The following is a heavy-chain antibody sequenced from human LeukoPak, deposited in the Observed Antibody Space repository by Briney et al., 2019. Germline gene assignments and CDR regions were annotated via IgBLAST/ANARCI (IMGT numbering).Heavy chain of an antibody. CDR3: ARQPPQYYGMDV. V-gene: IGHV4-4*07. CDR2: IYTSGST. Sequence: SETLSLTCTVSGGSFSNYYWSWIRQPAGKGLEWIGRIYTSGSTNYNPSVKSRVTMSVDTSNNQFSLKLSSVTAADTAVYYCARQPPQYYGMDVWGQGTTVTVSS. D-gene: IGHD1-14*01. J-gene: IGHJ6*02. CDR1: GGSFSNYY.